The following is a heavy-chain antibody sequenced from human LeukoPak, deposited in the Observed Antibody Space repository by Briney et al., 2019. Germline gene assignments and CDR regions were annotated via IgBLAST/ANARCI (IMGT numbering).Heavy chain of an antibody. CDR1: GVTFNNAW. Sequence: GGSLRLSCAASGVTFNNAWMNWVRQAPGKGLEWVSVIHTGGTTHYADSVKGRFTISKDNSNNTVYLQMNSVRVEDTAVYYCARVWFGYFFQWGQGALVTVSS. CDR2: IHTGGTT. D-gene: IGHD3-10*01. CDR3: ARVWFGYFFQ. V-gene: IGHV3-53*01. J-gene: IGHJ4*02.